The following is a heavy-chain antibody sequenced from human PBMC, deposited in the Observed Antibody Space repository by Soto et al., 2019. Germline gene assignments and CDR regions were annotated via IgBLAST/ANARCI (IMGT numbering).Heavy chain of an antibody. CDR2: VKTKTDGETT. CDR1: GFTFNNAW. J-gene: IGHJ4*02. Sequence: GGSLRLSCAASGFTFNNAWMNWVRQAPGKGLEWVGRVKTKTDGETTDYAAPAKGRFTISRDDSINTLYLQMNSLEIEDTAVYYCTRHVPNDYSNRFDYWGQGTLVTVSS. V-gene: IGHV3-15*07. CDR3: TRHVPNDYSNRFDY. D-gene: IGHD4-4*01.